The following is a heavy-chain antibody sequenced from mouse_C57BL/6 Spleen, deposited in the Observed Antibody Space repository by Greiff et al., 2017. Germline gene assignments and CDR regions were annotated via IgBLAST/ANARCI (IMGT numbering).Heavy chain of an antibody. CDR1: GYTFTSYW. D-gene: IGHD1-1*01. Sequence: VQLQQSGAELVKPGASVKMSCKASGYTFTSYWITWVKQRPGQGLEWIGDIYPGSGSTNYNEKFKSKATLTVDTSSSTAYMQLSSLTSEDSAVYYCARPQYYGSREDWYFDVWGTGTTVTVSS. CDR2: IYPGSGST. CDR3: ARPQYYGSREDWYFDV. J-gene: IGHJ1*03. V-gene: IGHV1-55*01.